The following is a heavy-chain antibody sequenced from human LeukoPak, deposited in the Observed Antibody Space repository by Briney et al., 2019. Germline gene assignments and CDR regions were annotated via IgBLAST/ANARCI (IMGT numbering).Heavy chain of an antibody. J-gene: IGHJ6*03. V-gene: IGHV3-48*03. CDR3: ARDPYSGSYGPYYYYYMDV. Sequence: GGSLRLSCAASGFTFSSYEMNWVRQAPGKGLEWVSYISSSGSTIYYADSVKGRFTISRDNAKNSLYPQMDSLRVEDTAVYYCARDPYSGSYGPYYYYYMDVWGEGTTVTISS. CDR1: GFTFSSYE. D-gene: IGHD1-26*01. CDR2: ISSSGSTI.